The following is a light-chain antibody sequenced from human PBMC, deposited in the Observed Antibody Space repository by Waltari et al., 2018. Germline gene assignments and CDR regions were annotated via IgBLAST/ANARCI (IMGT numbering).Light chain of an antibody. CDR1: QGIRNY. Sequence: DIQMTQSPSSLSASVGDRVTITCRASQGIRNYLAWYQQKPGKVPKILIYSASTLQSVGPSRFSGSGSGTDFTLTISSLQPEDVATYYCQKYNSAPYTFGQGSKLEI. CDR2: SAS. J-gene: IGKJ2*01. CDR3: QKYNSAPYT. V-gene: IGKV1-27*01.